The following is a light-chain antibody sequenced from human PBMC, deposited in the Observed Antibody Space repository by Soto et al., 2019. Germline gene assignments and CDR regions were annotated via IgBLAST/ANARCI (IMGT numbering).Light chain of an antibody. V-gene: IGKV1-5*03. Sequence: DIQMTQSPSTLSASVGDRVTITCRASQSISSWLAWYQQKPGKAPKFLISKASGLESGVPSRFSGSGSGTEFTLTISSLQPDDFATYYCQQYRSYSWTFGQGTKVEIK. CDR2: KAS. CDR1: QSISSW. J-gene: IGKJ1*01. CDR3: QQYRSYSWT.